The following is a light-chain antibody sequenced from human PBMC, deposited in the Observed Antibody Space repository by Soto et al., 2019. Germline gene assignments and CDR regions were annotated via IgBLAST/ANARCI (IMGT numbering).Light chain of an antibody. Sequence: DIVMTQSPLSLPVTPGEPASISCSSSQSLLQSNGYNYLDWYLQKPGQSPQLLTYFGSYRASGVPDRFSGSGSGTDFTLKIRRVEAEDVGVYYCMRSQQSPPTFGQGTKVEI. CDR1: QSLLQSNGYNY. J-gene: IGKJ1*01. CDR2: FGS. V-gene: IGKV2-28*01. CDR3: MRSQQSPPT.